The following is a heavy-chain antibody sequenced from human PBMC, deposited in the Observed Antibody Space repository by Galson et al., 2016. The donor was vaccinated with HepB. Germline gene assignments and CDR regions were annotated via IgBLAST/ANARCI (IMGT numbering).Heavy chain of an antibody. CDR2: ISASGGNT. CDR1: EFTFTGSA. D-gene: IGHD2-2*01. J-gene: IGHJ4*02. CDR3: ANPGGMPKPIKY. V-gene: IGHV3-23*01. Sequence: SLRLSCAASEFTFTGSAMSWVRQPPGKGLEWISTISASGGNTYYADSVKGRFAISRDNSKNTLYLQMNSLRAEDTAVYYCANPGGMPKPIKYWGQGTLVTVSS.